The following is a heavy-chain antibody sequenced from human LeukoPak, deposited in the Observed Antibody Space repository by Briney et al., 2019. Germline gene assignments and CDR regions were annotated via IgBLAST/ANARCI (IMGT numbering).Heavy chain of an antibody. D-gene: IGHD2-15*01. CDR3: AGDGYSKGEFYY. CDR2: IIPIFGTV. V-gene: IGHV1-69*13. J-gene: IGHJ4*02. Sequence: SVKVSCKASGGTFSSYAISWVRQAPGQGLEWMGGIIPIFGTVNYAQKFQGRVTTTADESTSTAYMELSSLRSEDTAVYYCAGDGYSKGEFYYWGQGTLVTVSS. CDR1: GGTFSSYA.